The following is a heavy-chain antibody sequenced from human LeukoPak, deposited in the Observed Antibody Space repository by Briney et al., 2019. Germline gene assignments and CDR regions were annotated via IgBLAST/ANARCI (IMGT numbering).Heavy chain of an antibody. J-gene: IGHJ5*02. V-gene: IGHV4-39*07. CDR3: ARDSWYYYDSSGYTGWNWFDP. Sequence: PSETLSLTCTVSGGSISSSSYYWGWIRQPPGKGLEWIGSIYYSGSTYYNPSLKSRVTISVDTSKNQFSLKLSSVTAADTAVYYCARDSWYYYDSSGYTGWNWFDPWGQGTLVTVSS. CDR2: IYYSGST. D-gene: IGHD3-22*01. CDR1: GGSISSSSYY.